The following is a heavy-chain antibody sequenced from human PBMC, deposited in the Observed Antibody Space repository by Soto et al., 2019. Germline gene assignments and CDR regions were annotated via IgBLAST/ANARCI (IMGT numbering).Heavy chain of an antibody. CDR2: IIPIFGTA. J-gene: IGHJ6*02. CDR3: ARRGGGYCSGGSCYPHYYYGMDV. D-gene: IGHD2-15*01. V-gene: IGHV1-69*01. Sequence: QVQLVQSGAEVKKPGSSVKVSCKASGGTFSSYAISWVRQAPGQGLEWMGGIIPIFGTANYAQKFQGRVTITADESTSTSDMELSSLRSEDTAVYYCARRGGGYCSGGSCYPHYYYGMDVWGQGTTVTVSS. CDR1: GGTFSSYA.